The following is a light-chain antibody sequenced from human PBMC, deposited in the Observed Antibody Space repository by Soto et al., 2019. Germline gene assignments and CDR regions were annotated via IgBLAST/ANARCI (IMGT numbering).Light chain of an antibody. V-gene: IGKV3-20*01. CDR2: GVS. CDR1: QSVTSTH. CDR3: QQYGSSYWT. Sequence: EIVLTQSPGTLSLSPGERATLSCRASQSVTSTHLAWYQQKPGQAPSLLIYGVSSRATGISDRFSGSGSGTDFTLTISRLEPEDFGVYYCQQYGSSYWTFGQGTKVDI. J-gene: IGKJ1*01.